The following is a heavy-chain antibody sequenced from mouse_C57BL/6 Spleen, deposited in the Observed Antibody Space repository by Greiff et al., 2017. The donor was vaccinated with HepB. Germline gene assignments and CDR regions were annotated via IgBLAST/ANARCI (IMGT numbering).Heavy chain of an antibody. Sequence: VQLQQSGPELVKPGASVKLSCKASGYAFSSSWMNWVKQRPGKGLEWIGRIYPGDGYTNYNGKFKGKATLTADKSSSTSYMQLSSLTSKDSAVYLSEREGVYYCYGYYAMDYWGQGTTVTVSS. CDR1: GYAFSSSW. V-gene: IGHV1-82*01. CDR3: EREGVYYCYGYYAMDY. CDR2: IYPGDGYT. D-gene: IGHD2-2*01. J-gene: IGHJ4*01.